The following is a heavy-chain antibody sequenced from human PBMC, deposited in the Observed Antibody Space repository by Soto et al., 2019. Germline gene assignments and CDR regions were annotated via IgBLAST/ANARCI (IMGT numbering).Heavy chain of an antibody. V-gene: IGHV4-39*01. D-gene: IGHD4-17*01. J-gene: IGHJ5*02. CDR1: GGSISSSSYY. CDR2: IYYSGST. CDR3: ASHDYGDYGWFDP. Sequence: QLQLQESGPGLVKPSETLSLTCTVSGGSISSSSYYWGWIRQPPGKGLEWIGSIYYSGSTYYNPSLKSRVTISVDTSKNQFSLKLSSVTAADTAVYYCASHDYGDYGWFDPWGQGTLVTVYS.